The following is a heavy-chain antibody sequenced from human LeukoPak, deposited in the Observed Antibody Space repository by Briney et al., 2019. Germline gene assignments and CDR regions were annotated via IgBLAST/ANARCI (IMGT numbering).Heavy chain of an antibody. CDR3: ARHYGP. Sequence: SETLSLTCAVYGGSFSGYYWSWIRQPPGKGLEWIGEINHSRSSNYNPSLKSRVTISVDTSRNQFSLNLSSVTAADTAVYYCARHYGPWGQGTLVAVSS. CDR2: INHSRSS. D-gene: IGHD3-16*01. CDR1: GGSFSGYY. J-gene: IGHJ5*02. V-gene: IGHV4-34*01.